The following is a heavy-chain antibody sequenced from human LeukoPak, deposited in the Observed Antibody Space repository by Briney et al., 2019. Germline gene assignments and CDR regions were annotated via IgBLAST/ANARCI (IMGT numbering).Heavy chain of an antibody. CDR1: GGSISSYY. Sequence: SGTLSLTCTVSGGSISSYYWSWNRQPPGKGLEWIGYIYYSGSTNYNPSLKSRVTISVDTSKNQFSLKLSSVTAADTAVYHCARLVDYFDYWGQGTLVTVSS. CDR3: ARLVDYFDY. CDR2: IYYSGST. V-gene: IGHV4-59*01. J-gene: IGHJ4*02. D-gene: IGHD2-15*01.